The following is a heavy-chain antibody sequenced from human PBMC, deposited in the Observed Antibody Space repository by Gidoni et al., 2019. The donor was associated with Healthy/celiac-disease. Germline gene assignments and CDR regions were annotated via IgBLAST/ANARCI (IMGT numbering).Heavy chain of an antibody. V-gene: IGHV3-21*01. CDR2: ISSSSSYI. CDR1: GFTFSSYS. J-gene: IGHJ6*03. Sequence: EVQLVESGGGLVKPGGSLRLSCAASGFTFSSYSMNWVRKAPGKGLEWVSSISSSSSYIYYADSVKGRFTISRDNAKNSLYLQMNSLRAEDTAVYYCARVIVVVPAASTGYYYYYMDVWGKGTTVTVSS. D-gene: IGHD2-2*01. CDR3: ARVIVVVPAASTGYYYYYMDV.